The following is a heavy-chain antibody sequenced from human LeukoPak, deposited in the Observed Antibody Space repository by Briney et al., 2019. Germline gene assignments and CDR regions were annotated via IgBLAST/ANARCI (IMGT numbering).Heavy chain of an antibody. CDR2: TSGSGDIR. CDR3: ANYRSGGGGYYSGLEH. CDR1: GFTFKNYA. Sequence: GGSLRVSCAASGFTFKNYAMTWVRQAPGKGLEWVSRTSGSGDIRLYADSVKGRFTISRTNSENRLYLQMNSLRADDSGVYYCANYRSGGGGYYSGLEHWGQGTQVTVSS. J-gene: IGHJ1*01. V-gene: IGHV3-23*01. D-gene: IGHD2-15*01.